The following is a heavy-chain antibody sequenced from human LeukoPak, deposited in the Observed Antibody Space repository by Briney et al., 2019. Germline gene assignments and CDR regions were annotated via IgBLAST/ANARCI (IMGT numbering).Heavy chain of an antibody. V-gene: IGHV4-30-4*01. Sequence: PSETLSLTCTVSGGPISSSDYYWSWIRQPPGKGLEWIGYIYYSGSTYSNPSLKSRVTISIDTSKNQFLLKLSSVTAADTAVYYCARDRYECSGGICSPYNWFDPWGQGTLVTVSS. CDR1: GGPISSSDYY. D-gene: IGHD2-15*01. CDR3: ARDRYECSGGICSPYNWFDP. CDR2: IYYSGST. J-gene: IGHJ5*02.